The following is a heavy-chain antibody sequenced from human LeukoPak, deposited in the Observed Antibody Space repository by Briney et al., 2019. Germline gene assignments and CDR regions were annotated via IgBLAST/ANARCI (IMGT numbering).Heavy chain of an antibody. Sequence: SETLSLTCTVSGGSISSSSYYWGWIRQPPGKGLEWIGSIYYSGSTYYNPSLKSRVTISVDTSKNQFSLKLSSVTAADTAVYYCARGHKTGEWVSQDYWGQGTLVTVSS. D-gene: IGHD7-27*01. CDR3: ARGHKTGEWVSQDY. J-gene: IGHJ4*02. CDR2: IYYSGST. CDR1: GGSISSSSYY. V-gene: IGHV4-39*07.